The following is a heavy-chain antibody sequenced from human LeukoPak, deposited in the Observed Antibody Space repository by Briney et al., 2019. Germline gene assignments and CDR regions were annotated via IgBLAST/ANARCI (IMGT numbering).Heavy chain of an antibody. D-gene: IGHD3-10*01. J-gene: IGHJ6*03. V-gene: IGHV4-61*10. CDR3: ARVEEGYGSGRRENYYYYYMDV. CDR2: VYTGGST. CDR1: GHSMTTGSYY. Sequence: PSDTLSLTCTVSGHSMTTGSYYWSWIRKPAGKGLEWIGCVYTGGSTEYNPSLESRVTISVDTSKKQFSLKLSSVTAADTAVYYCARVEEGYGSGRRENYYYYYMDVWGKGTTVTISS.